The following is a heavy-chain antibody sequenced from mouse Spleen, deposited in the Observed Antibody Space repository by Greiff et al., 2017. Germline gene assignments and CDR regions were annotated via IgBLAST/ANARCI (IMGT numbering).Heavy chain of an antibody. CDR3: AREGDRGFAY. CDR2: IDPSDSYT. V-gene: IGHV1-59*01. J-gene: IGHJ3*01. D-gene: IGHD3-3*01. CDR1: GYTFTSYW. Sequence: QVQLQQPGAELVRPGTSVKLSCKASGYTFTSYWMPWVKQRPGQGLEWIGVIDPSDSYTNYNQKFKGKATLTVDTSSSTAYMQLSSLTSEDSAVYYCAREGDRGFAYWGQGTLVTVSA.